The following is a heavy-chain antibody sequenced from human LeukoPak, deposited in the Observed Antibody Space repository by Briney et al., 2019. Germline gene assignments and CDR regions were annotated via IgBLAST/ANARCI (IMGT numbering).Heavy chain of an antibody. CDR2: ISSSSSTI. D-gene: IGHD5-12*01. CDR3: ARDRAYSGYDLSY. Sequence: PGGSLRLSCAASGFTFSSYSMNWVRQAPEKGLEWVSYISSSSSTIYYADSVKGRFTISRDNAKNSLYLQMNSLRAEDTAVYYCARDRAYSGYDLSYWGQGTLVTVSS. CDR1: GFTFSSYS. V-gene: IGHV3-48*04. J-gene: IGHJ4*02.